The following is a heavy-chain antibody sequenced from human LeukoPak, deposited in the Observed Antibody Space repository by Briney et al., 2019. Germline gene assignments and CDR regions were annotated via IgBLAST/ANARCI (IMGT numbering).Heavy chain of an antibody. V-gene: IGHV3-30*02. CDR1: GFTFSSYG. CDR2: IRYDGSNK. D-gene: IGHD6-13*01. J-gene: IGHJ5*01. Sequence: GGSLRLSCAASGFTFSSYGMHWVRQAPGKGLEWVAFIRYDGSNKYYADSVKGRFTISRDNARNSLYLQMNSLRAEDTAVYYCARTAIAAAAFYNWFGSWGQGTLVTVSS. CDR3: ARTAIAAAAFYNWFGS.